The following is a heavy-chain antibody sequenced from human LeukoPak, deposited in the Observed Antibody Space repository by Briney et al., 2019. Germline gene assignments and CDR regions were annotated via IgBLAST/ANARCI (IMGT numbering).Heavy chain of an antibody. CDR1: GGSFSGYY. J-gene: IGHJ4*02. CDR3: ARGYSYGYDYFDY. Sequence: SSETLSLTCAVYGGSFSGYYWSWIRQPPGKGLEWSGEINHSGSTYYNPSLKSRVTISVDRSKNQFSLKLSSVTAADTAVYYCARGYSYGYDYFDYWGQGTLVTVSS. CDR2: INHSGST. D-gene: IGHD5-18*01. V-gene: IGHV4-34*01.